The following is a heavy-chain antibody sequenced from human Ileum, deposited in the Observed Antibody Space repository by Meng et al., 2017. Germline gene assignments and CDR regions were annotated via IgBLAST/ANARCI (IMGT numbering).Heavy chain of an antibody. CDR2: IHHSGST. Sequence: GSGPGLAESSGTRSLACAVSGGSISFGYWWSWVRQPPGQGLEWIGEIHHSGSTNYNPSLKSRVTLSVDNSNNQFSLSLTSVTAADTAVYYCARNGDYSADHWGQGILVTVSS. J-gene: IGHJ4*02. CDR1: GGSISFGYW. CDR3: ARNGDYSADH. D-gene: IGHD2-21*01. V-gene: IGHV4-4*02.